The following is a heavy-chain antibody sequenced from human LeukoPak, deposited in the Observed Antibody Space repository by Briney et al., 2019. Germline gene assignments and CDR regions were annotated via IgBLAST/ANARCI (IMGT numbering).Heavy chain of an antibody. V-gene: IGHV4-34*01. CDR2: INHSGST. J-gene: IGHJ4*02. CDR1: GGSFSGYY. CDR3: ARGTRFGESGFDY. D-gene: IGHD3-10*01. Sequence: SETLSLTCAVYGGSFSGYYWSWIRQPPGKGLEWIGEINHSGSTNYNPSLKSRVTISVDTSKNQFSLKLSSVTAADTAVYYCARGTRFGESGFDYWGQGTLVTVSS.